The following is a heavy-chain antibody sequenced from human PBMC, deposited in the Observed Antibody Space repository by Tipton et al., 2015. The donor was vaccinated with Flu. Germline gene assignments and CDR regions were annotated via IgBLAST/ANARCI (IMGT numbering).Heavy chain of an antibody. V-gene: IGHV4-39*07. J-gene: IGHJ2*01. D-gene: IGHD1-26*01. Sequence: TLSLTCTVSGGSISSSGYYWGWIRQPPGKGLEWVGSIYYSGSTYYNPSLKSRVTISVDTSKNQFSLKLSSVTAADTAVYYCARSGSYHHYYFDLWGRGTLVSVSS. CDR1: GGSISSSGYY. CDR2: IYYSGST. CDR3: ARSGSYHHYYFDL.